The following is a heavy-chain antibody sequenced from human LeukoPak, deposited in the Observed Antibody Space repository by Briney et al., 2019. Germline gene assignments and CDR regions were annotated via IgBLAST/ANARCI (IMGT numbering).Heavy chain of an antibody. V-gene: IGHV3-48*03. CDR1: GFTFSSYE. Sequence: PGGPLRLSCAASGFTFSSYEMNWVRQAPGKGLEWVSYISSSGSTIYYADSVKGRFTISRDNAKNSLYLQMNSLRAEDTTVYYCARDGVYCSGGSCYYYYYYGMDVWGKGTAVTVSS. J-gene: IGHJ6*04. CDR2: ISSSGSTI. D-gene: IGHD2-15*01. CDR3: ARDGVYCSGGSCYYYYYYGMDV.